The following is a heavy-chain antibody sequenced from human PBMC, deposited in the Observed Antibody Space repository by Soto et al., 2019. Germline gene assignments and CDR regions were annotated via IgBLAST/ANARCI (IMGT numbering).Heavy chain of an antibody. V-gene: IGHV3-23*01. Sequence: GGSLRLSCAASGFTFSSYSMNWVRQAPGKGLEWVSAISGSGGSTYYADSVKGRFTISRDNSKNTLYLQMNSLRAEDTAVYYCAKEGTKGGSAPVDYWGQGTRVTVSS. CDR3: AKEGTKGGSAPVDY. CDR1: GFTFSSYS. CDR2: ISGSGGST. D-gene: IGHD3-10*01. J-gene: IGHJ4*02.